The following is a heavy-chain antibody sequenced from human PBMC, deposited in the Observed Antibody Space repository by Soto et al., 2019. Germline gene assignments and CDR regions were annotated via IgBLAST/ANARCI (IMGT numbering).Heavy chain of an antibody. J-gene: IGHJ6*03. Sequence: QAQLVQSGSEVKRPGASVKVSCKASGYSFSSYXIVWVRQAPGQGLEWMGWIRPYNGDTNSAQKFQGRVTLTTDTSTSTAYMELRSLRYDDTAVYYCARRAEDHYFYYMGVWGKGTTVTVSS. CDR3: ARRAEDHYFYYMGV. V-gene: IGHV1-18*01. CDR2: IRPYNGDT. CDR1: GYSFSSYX. D-gene: IGHD1-26*01.